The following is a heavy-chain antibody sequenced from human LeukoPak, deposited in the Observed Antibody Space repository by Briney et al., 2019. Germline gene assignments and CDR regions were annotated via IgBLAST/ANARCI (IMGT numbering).Heavy chain of an antibody. Sequence: SETLSLTCTVSGGSISDFYWSWIRQPAGKGLEWIGRIYTSGITNYNPSLKSRVTMSIDTSKNQFSLKLSSVTAADTAVYYCARVARIAVAGTKAFDYWGQGTLVTVSS. CDR1: GGSISDFY. D-gene: IGHD6-19*01. J-gene: IGHJ4*02. CDR2: IYTSGIT. V-gene: IGHV4-4*07. CDR3: ARVARIAVAGTKAFDY.